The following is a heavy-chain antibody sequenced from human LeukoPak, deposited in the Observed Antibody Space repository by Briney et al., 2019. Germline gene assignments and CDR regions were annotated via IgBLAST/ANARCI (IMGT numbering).Heavy chain of an antibody. D-gene: IGHD5-24*01. CDR3: ARDNGHNGMFDY. Sequence: PSETLSLTCTVSGGSISSHYWSWIRQPPGKGLEWIGYIYYSGSTNYNPSLKSRVTISVDTSKNQFSLKLSSVTAADTAVYYCARDNGHNGMFDYWGQGTLVTVSS. CDR2: IYYSGST. J-gene: IGHJ4*02. V-gene: IGHV4-59*11. CDR1: GGSISSHY.